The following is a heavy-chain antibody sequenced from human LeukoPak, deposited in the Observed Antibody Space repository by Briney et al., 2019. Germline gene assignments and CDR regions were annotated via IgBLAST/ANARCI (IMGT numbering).Heavy chain of an antibody. CDR3: AREDEGAKPYYYYGMDV. CDR2: ISGSGGST. D-gene: IGHD1-26*01. Sequence: PGGSLRLSCAASGFTFSSYAMSWVRQAPGKGLEWVSAISGSGGSTYYADSVKGRFTISRDNAKNSLYLQMNSLRAEDTAVYYCAREDEGAKPYYYYGMDVWGQGTTVTVSS. CDR1: GFTFSSYA. J-gene: IGHJ6*02. V-gene: IGHV3-23*01.